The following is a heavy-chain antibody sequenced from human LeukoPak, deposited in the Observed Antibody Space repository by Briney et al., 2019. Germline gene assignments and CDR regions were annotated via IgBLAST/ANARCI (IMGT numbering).Heavy chain of an antibody. CDR3: ARGLTGYYENY. CDR1: GFTFSSYD. Sequence: GGSLRLSCAASGFTFSSYDMHWVRQATGKGLEWVSAIGTAGDTYYPGSVKGRFTISRENAKNSLYLQMNSLRAGDTAVYYCARGLTGYYENYWGQGTLVTVSS. CDR2: IGTAGDT. J-gene: IGHJ4*02. V-gene: IGHV3-13*01. D-gene: IGHD3-9*01.